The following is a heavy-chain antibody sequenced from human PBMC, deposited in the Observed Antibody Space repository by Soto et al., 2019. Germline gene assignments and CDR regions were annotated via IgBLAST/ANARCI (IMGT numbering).Heavy chain of an antibody. CDR1: GYTFTSYD. CDR3: ARSIAVAGLTFYYYYYYMDV. V-gene: IGHV1-8*01. CDR2: MNPNSGNT. J-gene: IGHJ6*03. D-gene: IGHD6-19*01. Sequence: QVQLVQSGAEVKKPGASVKVSCKASGYTFTSYDINWVRQATGQGLEWMGWMNPNSGNTGYAQKFQGRVTMTRNTSISTAYMELSSLRSEDTAVYYWARSIAVAGLTFYYYYYYMDVWGKGTTVTVSS.